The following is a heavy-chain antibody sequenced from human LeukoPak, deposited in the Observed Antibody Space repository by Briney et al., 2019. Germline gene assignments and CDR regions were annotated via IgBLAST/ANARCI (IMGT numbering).Heavy chain of an antibody. CDR1: GFTVSNAW. Sequence: PGGSLRLSCAASGFTVSNAWMNWVRQAPGKGLEWLCRLKSKIDGGATDYAAPVKGRFTISRDDSKNTLYLQLNSLRTEDTAVYYCTTHLQYGGNSGWGQETLVTVSS. J-gene: IGHJ4*02. V-gene: IGHV3-15*05. D-gene: IGHD4-23*01. CDR3: TTHLQYGGNSG. CDR2: LKSKIDGGAT.